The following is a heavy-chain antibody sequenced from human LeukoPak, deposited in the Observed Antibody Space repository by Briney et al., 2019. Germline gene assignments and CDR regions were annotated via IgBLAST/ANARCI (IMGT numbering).Heavy chain of an antibody. CDR1: GDSISSGNYY. Sequence: SETLSLTCTVSGDSISSGNYYWSWIRQPAGKGLEWIGRIYISGSTNYNPSLNSRVTISVDTSKNQFSLKLSSVTAADTAVHYCARDRGRYYFDYWGQGILVTVSS. V-gene: IGHV4-61*02. D-gene: IGHD3-9*01. CDR3: ARDRGRYYFDY. CDR2: IYISGST. J-gene: IGHJ4*02.